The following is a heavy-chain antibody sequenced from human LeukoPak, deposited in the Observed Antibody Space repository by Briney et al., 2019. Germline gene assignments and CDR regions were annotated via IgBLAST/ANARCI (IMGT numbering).Heavy chain of an antibody. CDR1: GFTFDDYA. CDR2: ISWNSGSI. CDR3: AKGYGSGSYYGMDV. V-gene: IGHV3-9*01. D-gene: IGHD3-10*01. J-gene: IGHJ6*02. Sequence: GRSLRLSCAASGFTFDDYAMHWVRQAAGKGLEWVSGISWNSGSIGYADSVKGRFTISRDNAKNSLYLQMNSLRAEDTALYYCAKGYGSGSYYGMDVWGQGTTVTVSS.